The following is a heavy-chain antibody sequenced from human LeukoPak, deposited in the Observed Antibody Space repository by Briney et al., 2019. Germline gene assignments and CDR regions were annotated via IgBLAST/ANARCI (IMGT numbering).Heavy chain of an antibody. CDR1: GFIFSSYA. D-gene: IGHD6-13*01. CDR2: ISSTSNHK. J-gene: IGHJ3*02. V-gene: IGHV3-21*06. Sequence: GGSLRLSCAASGFIFSSYAMTWVRQAPGKGLEWVASISSTSNHKYHADSVKGRFTISRDNDKNSLYLQMNSLRAEDTALYYCATRVTADSYDASDIWGQGTMVTVSS. CDR3: ATRVTADSYDASDI.